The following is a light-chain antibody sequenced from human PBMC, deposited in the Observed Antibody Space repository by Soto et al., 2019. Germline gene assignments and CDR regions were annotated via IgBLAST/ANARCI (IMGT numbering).Light chain of an antibody. CDR1: QTISSL. CDR2: DAS. Sequence: DIQMTQSPSTLSGSVGDRVTITSQASQTISSLLAWYQHKPGKAPNLLIYDASSLESGVPSRFSGSGSGTEFTLTISSLQPDDSATYYCQQYSRLVTFGQGTRLEI. J-gene: IGKJ5*01. CDR3: QQYSRLVT. V-gene: IGKV1-5*01.